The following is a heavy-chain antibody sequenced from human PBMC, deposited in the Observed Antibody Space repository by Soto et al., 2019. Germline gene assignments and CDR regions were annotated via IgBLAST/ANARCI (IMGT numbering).Heavy chain of an antibody. J-gene: IGHJ4*02. Sequence: SETLSLTCAVXGGSISSGGYSWSWIRQPPGKGLEWIGYIYHSGSTYYNPSLKSRVTISVDRSKNQFSLKLSSVTAADTAVYHCAAQDTAMVDPDYWGQGTLVTVSS. D-gene: IGHD5-18*01. V-gene: IGHV4-30-2*01. CDR1: GGSISSGGYS. CDR2: IYHSGST. CDR3: AAQDTAMVDPDY.